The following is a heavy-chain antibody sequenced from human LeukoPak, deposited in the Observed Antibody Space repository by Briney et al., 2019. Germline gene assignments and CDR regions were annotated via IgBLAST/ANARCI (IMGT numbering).Heavy chain of an antibody. V-gene: IGHV4-61*02. J-gene: IGHJ6*03. CDR1: RGSISSGSYH. CDR2: IHTSGST. Sequence: SETLSLTCSVSRGSISSGSYHWSWIRQPAGEGLQWIGRIHTSGSTNYNPSLKSRVTISMDTSKNQFSLKLSSVTAADTAVYYCATDYYYYMDVWGKGTPVTVSS. CDR3: ATDYYYYMDV.